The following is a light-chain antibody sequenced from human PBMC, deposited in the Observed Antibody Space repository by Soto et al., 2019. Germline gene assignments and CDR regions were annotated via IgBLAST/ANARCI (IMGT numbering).Light chain of an antibody. V-gene: IGKV3-15*01. CDR3: QQCRNWPLT. J-gene: IGKJ4*01. CDR2: DAS. CDR1: QNAYNN. Sequence: EIVMTQSPATLSVSTGEGATLSCKASQNAYNNLAWYQQRPGQPPRLLIYDASTRATGISARFSGSGYGTEFTLTISSLQSEDFAVYFCQQCRNWPLTFGGGTRWIS.